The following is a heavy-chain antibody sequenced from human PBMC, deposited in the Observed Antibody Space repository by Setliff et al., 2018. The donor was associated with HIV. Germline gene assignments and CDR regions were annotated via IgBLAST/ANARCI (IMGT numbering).Heavy chain of an antibody. CDR2: ISSSGSTI. CDR3: ARDGCSSTSCYDY. D-gene: IGHD2-2*01. CDR1: GFTFSDYY. Sequence: GGSLRLSCEASGFTFSDYYMGWIRQAPGKGLECVSYISSSGSTIYYADSVKGRFTISRDNAKNSLYLQMNSLRAEDTAVYYCARDGCSSTSCYDYWGQGTLVTVSS. J-gene: IGHJ4*02. V-gene: IGHV3-11*04.